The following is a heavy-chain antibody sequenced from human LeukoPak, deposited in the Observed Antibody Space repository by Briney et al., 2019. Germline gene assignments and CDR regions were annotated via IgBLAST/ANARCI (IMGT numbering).Heavy chain of an antibody. J-gene: IGHJ4*02. CDR1: GGSISSGDFY. Sequence: SSETLSLTCTVSGGSISSGDFYWSWIRQPPGKGLEWIGYIYYSGSTYSNPSLKSRLTISVDTSKNQFSLKLTSVTAADTAVYYCARDRGHYDSSGYLFDYWGQGTLVTVSS. V-gene: IGHV4-30-4*01. CDR2: IYYSGST. D-gene: IGHD3-22*01. CDR3: ARDRGHYDSSGYLFDY.